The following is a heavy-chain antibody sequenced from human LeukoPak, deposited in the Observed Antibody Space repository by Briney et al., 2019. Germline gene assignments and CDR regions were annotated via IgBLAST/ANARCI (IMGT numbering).Heavy chain of an antibody. D-gene: IGHD2-8*02. CDR3: ARDLVASDFDY. CDR2: ISSSSSYI. V-gene: IGHV3-21*01. Sequence: PGGSLRLSCAASGFTFSSYSMNWVRQAPGKRLEWVSSISSSSSYIYYADSVKGRFTISRDNAKNSLYLQMNSLRAEDTAVYYCARDLVASDFDYWGQGTLVTVSS. J-gene: IGHJ4*02. CDR1: GFTFSSYS.